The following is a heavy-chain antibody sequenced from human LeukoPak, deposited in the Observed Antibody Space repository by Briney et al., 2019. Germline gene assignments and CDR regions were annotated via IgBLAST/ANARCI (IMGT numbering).Heavy chain of an antibody. J-gene: IGHJ2*01. Sequence: GGSLRLSCAASGFSFSGSAIHWVRQAPGKGLEWVAFIRYDGSNKYYVDSVKGRFTISRDNSKNTLYLQMNSLRAEDTAVYYCAKPSLYYYDTSGYYRYWYFDLWGRGTLVTVSS. V-gene: IGHV3-30*02. CDR3: AKPSLYYYDTSGYYRYWYFDL. CDR2: IRYDGSNK. CDR1: GFSFSGSA. D-gene: IGHD3-22*01.